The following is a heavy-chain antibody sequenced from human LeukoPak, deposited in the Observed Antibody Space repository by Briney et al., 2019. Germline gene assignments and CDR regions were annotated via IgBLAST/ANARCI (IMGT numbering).Heavy chain of an antibody. CDR2: IYYSGST. D-gene: IGHD1-26*01. Sequence: PSETLSLTCTVSGGSISSYYWSWIRQPPGKGLEWIGYIYYSGSTNYNPSLKSRVTISVDTSKNQFSLKLSSVTAADTAVYYCASQKWEVMNGIYHFYGMDVWGQGTTVTVSS. CDR1: GGSISSYY. CDR3: ASQKWEVMNGIYHFYGMDV. J-gene: IGHJ6*02. V-gene: IGHV4-59*01.